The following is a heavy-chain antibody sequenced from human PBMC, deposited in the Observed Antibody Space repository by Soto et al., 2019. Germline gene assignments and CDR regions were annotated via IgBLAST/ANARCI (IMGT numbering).Heavy chain of an antibody. CDR2: INHSGST. D-gene: IGHD5-12*01. J-gene: IGHJ4*02. CDR1: GGSFSGYY. Sequence: SETLSLTCAVYGGSFSGYYWSWIRQPPGKGLEWIGEINHSGSTNYNPSLKSRVTISVDTSKNQFSLKLSSVTAADTAVYYCARGSGGYNRYFDYWGQGTLVTVSS. V-gene: IGHV4-34*01. CDR3: ARGSGGYNRYFDY.